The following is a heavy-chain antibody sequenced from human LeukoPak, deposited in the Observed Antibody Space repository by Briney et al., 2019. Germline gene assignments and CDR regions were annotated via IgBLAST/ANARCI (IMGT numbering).Heavy chain of an antibody. V-gene: IGHV4-31*03. D-gene: IGHD1-26*01. CDR3: ARGPEGRIVGATSGIIDY. J-gene: IGHJ4*02. CDR1: GGSISSGGYY. CDR2: IYYSGST. Sequence: SETLSLTCTVSGGSISSGGYYWSWIRQHPGKGLEWIGYIYYSGSTYYNPSLKSRVTISVDTSKNQFSLKLSSVTAADTAVYYCARGPEGRIVGATSGIIDYWGQGTLVTVSS.